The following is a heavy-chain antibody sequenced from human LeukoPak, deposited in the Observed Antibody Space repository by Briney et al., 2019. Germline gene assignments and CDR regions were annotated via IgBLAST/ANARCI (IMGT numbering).Heavy chain of an antibody. CDR2: INPSGGST. Sequence: VSVKVSCKASGYTFTSYYMHWVRQAPGQGLEWMGIINPSGGSTSYAQKFQGRVTMTRDTSTSTVYMELSSLRSEDTAVYYCARSALIVGATPHFDYWGQGTLVTVSS. D-gene: IGHD1-26*01. J-gene: IGHJ4*02. V-gene: IGHV1-46*01. CDR3: ARSALIVGATPHFDY. CDR1: GYTFTSYY.